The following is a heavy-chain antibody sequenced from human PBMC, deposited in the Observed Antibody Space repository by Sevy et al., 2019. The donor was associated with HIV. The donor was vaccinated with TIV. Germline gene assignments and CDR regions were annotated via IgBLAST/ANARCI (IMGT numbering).Heavy chain of an antibody. CDR3: AKDYDYVWGSFDY. D-gene: IGHD3-16*01. Sequence: GGSLRLSCAASGFTFSSYAMSWVRRAPGKGLEWVSAISGSGGSTYYADSVKGRFTISRDNSKNTLYLQMNSLRAEDTAVYYCAKDYDYVWGSFDYWGQGTLVTVSS. J-gene: IGHJ4*02. V-gene: IGHV3-23*01. CDR2: ISGSGGST. CDR1: GFTFSSYA.